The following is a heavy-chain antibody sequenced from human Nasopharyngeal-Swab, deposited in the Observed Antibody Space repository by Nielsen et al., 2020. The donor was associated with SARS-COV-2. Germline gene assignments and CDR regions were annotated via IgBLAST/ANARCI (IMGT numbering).Heavy chain of an antibody. CDR3: ARSVKVLRYFDWLPTPYYYYGMDV. J-gene: IGHJ6*04. Sequence: GGSLRLSCAASGFTFSSYAMHWVRQAPGKGLEWVAVISYDGSNKYYADSVKGRFTISRDNSKNTLYLQMNSLRAEDTAVYYCARSVKVLRYFDWLPTPYYYYGMDVWGKGTTVTVSS. CDR1: GFTFSSYA. D-gene: IGHD3-9*01. V-gene: IGHV3-30-3*01. CDR2: ISYDGSNK.